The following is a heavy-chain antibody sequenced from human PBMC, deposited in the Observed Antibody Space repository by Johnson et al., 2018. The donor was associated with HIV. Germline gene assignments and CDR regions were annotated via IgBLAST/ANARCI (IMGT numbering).Heavy chain of an antibody. D-gene: IGHD3/OR15-3a*01. Sequence: VQLVESGGGLIQPGGSLRLSCGASGFTFSSYGMTWVRQAPGKGLEWVSGISGSGTSTYYADSVKGRFTIFRDNSRNTLYLQMNSLRVDDTAVYYCAKGPAAVFGLVADIWGQGTKVTVSS. CDR2: ISGSGTST. CDR3: AKGPAAVFGLVADI. J-gene: IGHJ3*02. V-gene: IGHV3-23*04. CDR1: GFTFSSYG.